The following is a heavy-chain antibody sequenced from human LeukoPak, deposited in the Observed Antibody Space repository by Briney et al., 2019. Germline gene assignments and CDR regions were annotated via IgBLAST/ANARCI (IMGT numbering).Heavy chain of an antibody. D-gene: IGHD3-22*01. CDR3: ARDFGFFDSSGYYISAFDI. CDR2: IYYSGST. J-gene: IGHJ3*02. V-gene: IGHV4-59*01. Sequence: SETLSLTCTVSGGSISSYYWSWIRQPPGKGLEWIGYIYYSGSTNYNPSLKSRVTISVDTSKNQSSLKLSSVTAADTAVYYCARDFGFFDSSGYYISAFDIWGQGTMVTVSS. CDR1: GGSISSYY.